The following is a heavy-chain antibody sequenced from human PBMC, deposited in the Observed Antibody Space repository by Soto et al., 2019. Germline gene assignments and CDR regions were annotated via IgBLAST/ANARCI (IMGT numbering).Heavy chain of an antibody. Sequence: QVQLVESGGGVVQPGRSLRLSCAASGFTFNNYGIHWVRQAPGKGLEWVAVISYDGSNKYYADSVEGRFTISRDSSKNTLYVQLDSLRAEDTAVYYCARQGMPHHNWFDPWGKGTLVTVSS. V-gene: IGHV3-30*03. D-gene: IGHD2-2*01. CDR2: ISYDGSNK. CDR3: ARQGMPHHNWFDP. CDR1: GFTFNNYG. J-gene: IGHJ5*02.